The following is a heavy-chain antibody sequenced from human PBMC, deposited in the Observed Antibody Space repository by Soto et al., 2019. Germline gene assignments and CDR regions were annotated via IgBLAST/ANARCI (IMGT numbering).Heavy chain of an antibody. CDR1: GVSLSTFLMC. CDR2: IYWNDDK. V-gene: IGHV2-5*01. Sequence: GPTLVNPTQTLTRTFTFSGVSLSTFLMCVGGIRQPPGKAMEWLALIYWNDDKRYSPSLRSRLTITKDTSKNLVVLRMTNMDPVDTATYYCVNSRDSSPSDYWGQGTLVTVSS. J-gene: IGHJ4*02. CDR3: VNSRDSSPSDY. D-gene: IGHD2-21*02.